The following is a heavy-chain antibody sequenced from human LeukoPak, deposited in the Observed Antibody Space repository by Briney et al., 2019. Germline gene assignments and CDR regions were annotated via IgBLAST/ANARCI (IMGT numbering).Heavy chain of an antibody. D-gene: IGHD2-21*02. CDR1: GGSISSSNW. CDR3: ATVYCGGDCYAFDI. CDR2: IYHSGST. J-gene: IGHJ3*02. Sequence: SETLSLTCAVSGGSISSSNWWSWVRQPPGKGLERIGEIYHSGSTNYNPSLKSRVTISVDKSKNQFSLKPSSVTAADTAVYYCATVYCGGDCYAFDIWGQGTMVTVSS. V-gene: IGHV4-4*02.